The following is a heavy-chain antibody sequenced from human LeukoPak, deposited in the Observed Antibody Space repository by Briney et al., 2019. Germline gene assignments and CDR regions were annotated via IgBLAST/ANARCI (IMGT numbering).Heavy chain of an antibody. V-gene: IGHV3-23*01. D-gene: IGHD4-17*01. CDR1: GFTFSRYA. CDR2: IWAGGTTT. Sequence: GGSLRLSCAASGFTFSRYALIWVRQAPGKGLGWVSAIWAGGTTTLYADSVKGRFTVFRDNSRDTLYLQMNSLRVDDTAVYYCARDPNGDYVGAFDFWGQGTMVTVSS. J-gene: IGHJ3*01. CDR3: ARDPNGDYVGAFDF.